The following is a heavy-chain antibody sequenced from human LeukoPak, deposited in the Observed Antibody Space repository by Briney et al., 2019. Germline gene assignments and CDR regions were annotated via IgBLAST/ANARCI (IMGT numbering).Heavy chain of an antibody. V-gene: IGHV3-30*02. D-gene: IGHD2-2*01. CDR3: ARAERVGDIVVVPAARRGDYFDY. Sequence: GGSLRLSCAASGFIFRNFGMHWIRQAPGKGLEWVAIIWYDGNNKYYADSVKGRFTISRDNSKNTLYLQMNSLRAEDTAVYYCARAERVGDIVVVPAARRGDYFDYWGQGTLVTVSS. CDR1: GFIFRNFG. CDR2: IWYDGNNK. J-gene: IGHJ4*02.